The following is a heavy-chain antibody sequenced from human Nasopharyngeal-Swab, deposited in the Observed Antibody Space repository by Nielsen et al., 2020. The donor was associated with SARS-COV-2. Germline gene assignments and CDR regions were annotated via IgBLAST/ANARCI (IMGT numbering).Heavy chain of an antibody. CDR2: IIPILGIA. D-gene: IGHD1-1*01. V-gene: IGHV1-69*10. J-gene: IGHJ6*02. CDR1: VCTFSSYV. CDR3: ARSQLERPADV. Sequence: SVTVSRQASVCTFSSYVLSWVRQAPGQGLEWMGGIIPILGIANYAQKVQGRVTITADKSTSTAYMELSSLRSEDTAVYYCARSQLERPADVWGQGTTVTVSS.